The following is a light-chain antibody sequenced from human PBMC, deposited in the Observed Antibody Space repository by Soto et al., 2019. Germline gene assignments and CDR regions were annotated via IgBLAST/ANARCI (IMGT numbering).Light chain of an antibody. CDR3: QQYDSSLYT. V-gene: IGKV3-20*01. CDR1: QSVSSSY. J-gene: IGKJ2*01. Sequence: EIVLTQSPGTLSLSPGERATLSCRASQSVSSSYLAWYQQKPGQAPRLLIYSASTSATGIPDRFSGSGSGTDFTLTISRLEPEDLAVYYCQQYDSSLYTFGQGTKLEIK. CDR2: SAS.